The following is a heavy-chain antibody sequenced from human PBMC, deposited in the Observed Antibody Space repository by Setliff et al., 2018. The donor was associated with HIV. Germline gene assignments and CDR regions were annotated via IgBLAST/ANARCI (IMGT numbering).Heavy chain of an antibody. J-gene: IGHJ4*02. CDR1: GFTLSDHH. CDR2: ISHSGGTI. D-gene: IGHD3-10*01. V-gene: IGHV3-11*01. Sequence: GGSLRLSCAASGFTLSDHHVNWIRQAPGKGLEWVSYISHSGGTIKYGDSVRGRFTISRDIAKSSLYLQLDSLSVEDTAVYYCASGALLPTIDYWGRGTLVTVSS. CDR3: ASGALLPTIDY.